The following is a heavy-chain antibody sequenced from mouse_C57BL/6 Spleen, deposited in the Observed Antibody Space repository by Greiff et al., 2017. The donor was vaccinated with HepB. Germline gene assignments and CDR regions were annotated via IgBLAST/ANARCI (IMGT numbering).Heavy chain of an antibody. J-gene: IGHJ3*01. CDR2: IYPGGGYT. Sequence: VQRVESGAELVRPGTSVKMSCKASGYTFTNYWIGWAKQRPGHGLEWIGDIYPGGGYTNYNEKFKGKATLTADKSSSTAYMQFSSLTSEDSAIYYCASPPYYYGSSYPAYWGQGTLVTVSA. D-gene: IGHD1-1*01. CDR3: ASPPYYYGSSYPAY. V-gene: IGHV1-63*01. CDR1: GYTFTNYW.